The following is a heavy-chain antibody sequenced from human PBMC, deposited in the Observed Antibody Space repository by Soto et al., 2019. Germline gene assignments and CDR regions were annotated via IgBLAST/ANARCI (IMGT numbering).Heavy chain of an antibody. D-gene: IGHD2-2*01. J-gene: IGHJ3*02. V-gene: IGHV1-18*01. CDR3: ARAGFLVVPTATVGTFDI. Sequence: QVQLVQSGAEVKKPGASGKVSCKASGYRLTHYGISWVRQAPGQGLEWMGRISAYSGDTNYAQKFQGRVSMTTDTSTSTAYMELRSLRSDDTAVYYCARAGFLVVPTATVGTFDIWGQGTMVTVSS. CDR2: ISAYSGDT. CDR1: GYRLTHYG.